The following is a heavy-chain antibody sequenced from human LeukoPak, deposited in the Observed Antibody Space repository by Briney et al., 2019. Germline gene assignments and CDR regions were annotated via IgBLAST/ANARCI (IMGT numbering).Heavy chain of an antibody. CDR2: IYYSGNT. V-gene: IGHV4-39*01. D-gene: IGHD1-1*01. CDR1: GTSITSYY. J-gene: IGHJ4*02. Sequence: TSSETLSLTCSVSGTSITSYYWGWIRQPPGKGLEWIGSIYYSGNTYYNPSLESRVTISVDTSKNQFSLKLSSVTAADTAVYYCASGGSTAYYFDYWGQGTLVTVSS. CDR3: ASGGSTAYYFDY.